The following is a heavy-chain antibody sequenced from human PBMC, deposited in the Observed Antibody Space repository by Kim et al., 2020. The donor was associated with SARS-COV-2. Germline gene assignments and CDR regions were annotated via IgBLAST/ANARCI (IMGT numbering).Heavy chain of an antibody. CDR1: GFTFSSYS. V-gene: IGHV3-21*01. D-gene: IGHD3-10*01. CDR2: ISSSSSNI. CDR3: ARDPASSYGSGSYYYDCYYYGMDF. Sequence: GGSLRLSCAASGFTFSSYSMNWVRQAPGKGLEWVSSISSSSSNIYYADSVKGRFTISRDNAKNSLYLQMNSLRAEDTAVYYCARDPASSYGSGSYYYDCYYYGMDFWGQGTTVTVSS. J-gene: IGHJ6*02.